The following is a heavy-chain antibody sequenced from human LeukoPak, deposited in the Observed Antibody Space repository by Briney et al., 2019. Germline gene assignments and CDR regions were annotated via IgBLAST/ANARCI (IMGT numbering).Heavy chain of an antibody. Sequence: PGGSLRLSCAASGFTFSSYEMNWVRQAPGKGLEWVSYISSSGSTIYYADSVKGRFTISRDNAKNSLYLQMNSLRAEDTAVYYCAREHDYVVDSWGQGTLVTVSS. CDR3: AREHDYVVDS. V-gene: IGHV3-48*03. CDR1: GFTFSSYE. CDR2: ISSSGSTI. D-gene: IGHD3-16*01. J-gene: IGHJ5*01.